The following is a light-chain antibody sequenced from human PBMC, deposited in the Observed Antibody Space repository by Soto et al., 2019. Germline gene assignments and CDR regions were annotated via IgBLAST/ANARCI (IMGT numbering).Light chain of an antibody. Sequence: QPVLTQSPSASASLGASVKLTCTLSSGHSSYAIAWHQQRPEKGPRYLMKLNNDGSHSKGDGIPDRFSGYSSGAERYLTISSLQSEDEADYYCQTWVTGIQVFGGGTKLTVL. V-gene: IGLV4-69*01. CDR1: SGHSSYA. CDR2: LNNDGSH. CDR3: QTWVTGIQV. J-gene: IGLJ2*01.